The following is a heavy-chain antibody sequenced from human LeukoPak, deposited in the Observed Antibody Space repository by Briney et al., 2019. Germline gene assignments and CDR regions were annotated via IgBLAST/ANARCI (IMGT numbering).Heavy chain of an antibody. J-gene: IGHJ4*02. Sequence: AASVKVSCMASGYTFTSYGISWVRQAPGQGLEWTGWISAYNGNTNYAQKLQGRVTMTTDTSTSTAYMELRSLRSDDTAVYYCARDRSYTAMVKYYFDYWGQGTLVTVSS. CDR3: ARDRSYTAMVKYYFDY. CDR2: ISAYNGNT. CDR1: GYTFTSYG. D-gene: IGHD5-18*01. V-gene: IGHV1-18*01.